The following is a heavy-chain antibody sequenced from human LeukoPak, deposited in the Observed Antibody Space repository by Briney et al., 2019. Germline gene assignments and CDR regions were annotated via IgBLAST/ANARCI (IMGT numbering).Heavy chain of an antibody. V-gene: IGHV3-23*01. J-gene: IGHJ3*02. Sequence: GGSLRLSCAASGFTFNSYAMSWVRQAPGKGLEWVSAISGSGGSTNYADSVKGRFTISRDNSRNTVYLQMNSLRAEDTAVYYCAKHSSGWYGDAFDSWGQGTMVSVSS. CDR2: ISGSGGST. CDR3: AKHSSGWYGDAFDS. CDR1: GFTFNSYA. D-gene: IGHD6-19*01.